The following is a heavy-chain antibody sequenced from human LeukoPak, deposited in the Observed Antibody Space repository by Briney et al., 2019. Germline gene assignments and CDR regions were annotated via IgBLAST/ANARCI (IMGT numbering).Heavy chain of an antibody. D-gene: IGHD6-13*01. CDR3: ARRFVGYDSSWGASDI. Sequence: SETLSLTCTVSGGSISGYYWSWLRQPPGKGLEWIGYIYYSGSTNYSPSLKSRVTISVDTSKNQFSLKLSSVTAADTAVYYCARRFVGYDSSWGASDIWGLGAMVTVSS. CDR2: IYYSGST. CDR1: GGSISGYY. V-gene: IGHV4-59*08. J-gene: IGHJ3*02.